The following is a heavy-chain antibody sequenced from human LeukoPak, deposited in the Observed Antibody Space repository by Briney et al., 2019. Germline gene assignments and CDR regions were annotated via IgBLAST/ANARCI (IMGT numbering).Heavy chain of an antibody. CDR3: TRGQPQSSTSYY. CDR1: GYIFTDYD. V-gene: IGHV1-8*01. CDR2: MSPNNSAT. Sequence: ASVKVSCKASGYIFTDYDINWVRQAAGQGLEWMGWMSPNNSATGYAQKFQGRVTMTRDTSISTAYMELSSLRSEDTAVYYCTRGQPQSSTSYYWGQGTLRTVSS. J-gene: IGHJ1*01. D-gene: IGHD3-10*01.